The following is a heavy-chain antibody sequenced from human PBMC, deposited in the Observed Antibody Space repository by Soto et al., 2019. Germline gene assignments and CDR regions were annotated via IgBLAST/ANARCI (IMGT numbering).Heavy chain of an antibody. J-gene: IGHJ4*02. CDR3: ARQRTSVVTQAYFDD. CDR2: IYYSGST. D-gene: IGHD2-21*02. Sequence: SETLSLTCTVSGGAINSRSYYWGWIRQSPGKGLEWIGSIYYSGSTYYNPSLKSRVAMSVDTSKNQFSLKLRSVSAADTAVYYCARQRTSVVTQAYFDDWGQGSLVTVSS. CDR1: GGAINSRSYY. V-gene: IGHV4-39*01.